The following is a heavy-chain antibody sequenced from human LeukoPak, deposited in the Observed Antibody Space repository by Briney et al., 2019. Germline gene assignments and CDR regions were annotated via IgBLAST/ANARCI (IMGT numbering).Heavy chain of an antibody. CDR2: INPNSGGT. V-gene: IGHV1-2*02. Sequence: ASVKVSCEASGYTFTGYYMHCVRQAPGQGLEWMGWINPNSGGTNYAQKFQGRVTMTRDTSISTAYMELSRLRSDDTAVYYCARDLRGGYSGYDFDYWGQGTLVTVSS. CDR3: ARDLRGGYSGYDFDY. J-gene: IGHJ4*02. D-gene: IGHD5-12*01. CDR1: GYTFTGYY.